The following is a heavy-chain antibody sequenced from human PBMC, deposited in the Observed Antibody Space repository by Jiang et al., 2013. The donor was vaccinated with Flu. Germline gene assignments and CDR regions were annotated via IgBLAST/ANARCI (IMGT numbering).Heavy chain of an antibody. V-gene: IGHV3-30*03. J-gene: IGHJ4*02. Sequence: VQLVESGGGVVHPGRSLRLSCAASGFTFSSFGMHWVRQTPGKGLEWVATISSDVSKINYADSLKGRFTISRDNSKSTLYLQMDSLRGEDTAVYYCASRGLDRSGWSYLAHWGQGTLVTVSS. CDR1: GFTFSSFG. CDR2: ISSDVSKI. D-gene: IGHD6-19*01. CDR3: ASRGLDRSGWSYLAH.